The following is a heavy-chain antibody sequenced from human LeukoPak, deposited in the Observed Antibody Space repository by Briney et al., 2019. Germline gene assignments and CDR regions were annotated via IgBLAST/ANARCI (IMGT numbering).Heavy chain of an antibody. CDR2: ISSSSSCI. V-gene: IGHV3-21*01. J-gene: IGHJ4*02. D-gene: IGHD3-22*01. Sequence: GGSLRLSCAASGFTFSSYSMNWVRQAPGKGREWVSSISSSSSCIYYPDSVKGRFTISRDNAQNSLYLQMTRLRAEDTAVYYCASDLLFYYDSSGYYPFDYWGQGTLVTVSS. CDR3: ASDLLFYYDSSGYYPFDY. CDR1: GFTFSSYS.